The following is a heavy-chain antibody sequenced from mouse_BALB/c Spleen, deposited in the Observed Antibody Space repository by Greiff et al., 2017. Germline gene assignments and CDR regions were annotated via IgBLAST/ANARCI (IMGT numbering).Heavy chain of an antibody. J-gene: IGHJ2*01. D-gene: IGHD2-10*02. V-gene: IGHV1-7*01. Sequence: VKLMESGAELAKPGASVKMSCKASGYTFTSYWMHWVKQRPGQGLEWIGYINPSTGYTEYNQKFKDKATLTADKSSSTAYMQLSSLTSEDSAVYYCARRKYGNYGFDYWGQGTTLTVSS. CDR3: ARRKYGNYGFDY. CDR1: GYTFTSYW. CDR2: INPSTGYT.